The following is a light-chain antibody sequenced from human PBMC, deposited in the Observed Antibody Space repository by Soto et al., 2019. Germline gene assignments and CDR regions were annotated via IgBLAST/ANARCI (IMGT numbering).Light chain of an antibody. CDR1: SSNVGHES. J-gene: IGLJ3*02. CDR2: DDY. Sequence: QSVLTQPPSVSAAPGQTVTISCSGSSSNVGHESVSWYQSLPGTAPKLLIYDDYKRASGIPDRFSGSKSGTSATLGITGLQTGDEADYYCGTWDSTQNVWVFGGGTKLTVL. CDR3: GTWDSTQNVWV. V-gene: IGLV1-51*01.